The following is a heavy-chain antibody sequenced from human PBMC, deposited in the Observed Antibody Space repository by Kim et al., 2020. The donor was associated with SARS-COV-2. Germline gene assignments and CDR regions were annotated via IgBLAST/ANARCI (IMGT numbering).Heavy chain of an antibody. CDR3: ARDLVSGSYHFDY. Sequence: YAQGFTGRFVFSLETSVSTAYLQISSLKAEDTAVYYCARDLVSGSYHFDYWGQGTLVTVSS. D-gene: IGHD1-26*01. V-gene: IGHV7-4-1*02. J-gene: IGHJ4*02.